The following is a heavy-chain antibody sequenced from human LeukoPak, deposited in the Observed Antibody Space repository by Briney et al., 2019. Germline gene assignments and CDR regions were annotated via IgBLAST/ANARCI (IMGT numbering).Heavy chain of an antibody. V-gene: IGHV1-18*01. CDR1: GYTSTSYG. D-gene: IGHD3-10*01. J-gene: IGHJ6*02. CDR2: ISAYNGNT. CDR3: AREEDLLWFGGGGGYYYGMDV. Sequence: GASVKVSCKASGYTSTSYGISWVRQAPGQGLEWMGCISAYNGNTNYAQKLQGRVTMTTDTSTSTAYMELRSLRSDDTAVYYCAREEDLLWFGGGGGYYYGMDVWGQGTTVTVSS.